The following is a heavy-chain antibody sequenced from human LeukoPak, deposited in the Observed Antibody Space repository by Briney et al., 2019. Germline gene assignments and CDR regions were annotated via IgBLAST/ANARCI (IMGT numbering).Heavy chain of an antibody. Sequence: PGGSLRLSCAASGFTFDDYAMPWVRQAPGKGLEWVSGISWNSGSIGYADSVKGRFTISRDNAKNSLYLQMNSLRAEDTALYYCAKDSAPVYYDILTGSYIDYWGQGTLVTVSS. CDR3: AKDSAPVYYDILTGSYIDY. CDR2: ISWNSGSI. J-gene: IGHJ4*02. CDR1: GFTFDDYA. D-gene: IGHD3-9*01. V-gene: IGHV3-9*01.